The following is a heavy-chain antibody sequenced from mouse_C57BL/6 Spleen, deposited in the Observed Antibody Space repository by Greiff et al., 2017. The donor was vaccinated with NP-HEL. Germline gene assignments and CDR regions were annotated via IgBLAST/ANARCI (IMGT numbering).Heavy chain of an antibody. V-gene: IGHV3-6*01. CDR3: ASGALYGPHAMDD. CDR2: ISYDGSN. CDR1: GYSITSGYY. Sequence: EVQLQESGPGLVKPSPSLSLTCSVTGYSITSGYYWNWIRQFPGNKLEWMGYISYDGSNSYNPSLKNRTSITRDTSKNQFFLKLNSVTTEDTATYCCASGALYGPHAMDDWGQGTSVTVAS. J-gene: IGHJ4*01. D-gene: IGHD1-1*01.